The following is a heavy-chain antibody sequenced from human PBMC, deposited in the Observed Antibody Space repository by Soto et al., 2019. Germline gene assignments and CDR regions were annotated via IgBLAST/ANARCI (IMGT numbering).Heavy chain of an antibody. CDR1: GDSVSSNTAS. CDR3: AKGDNLGPKTGYAWFDP. D-gene: IGHD5-12*01. J-gene: IGHJ5*02. V-gene: IGHV6-1*01. CDR2: TYFRSKWYN. Sequence: SQILSLTCAISGDSVSSNTASWNWIRQSPSRGLEWLGRTYFRSKWYNDYAVSVKSRIIINPDTSNNQFSLQLNSVTPEDTAVYFCAKGDNLGPKTGYAWFDPWGQGALVTVSS.